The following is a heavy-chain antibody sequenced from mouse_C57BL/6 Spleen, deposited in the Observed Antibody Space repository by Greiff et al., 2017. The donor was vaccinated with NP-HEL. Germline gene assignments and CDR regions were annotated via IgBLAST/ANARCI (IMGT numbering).Heavy chain of an antibody. Sequence: QVQLQQPGAELVMPGASVKLSCKASGYTFTSYWMHWVKQRPGHGLEWIGEIDPSDSYTNYNQKFKDKSTLTVDKTYSTAYMQLSSLTSESYAVSYCTRSYSIFWFAYWVQGTLVTVAA. J-gene: IGHJ3*01. CDR2: IDPSDSYT. CDR1: GYTFTSYW. D-gene: IGHD2-5*01. V-gene: IGHV1-69*01. CDR3: TRSYSIFWFAY.